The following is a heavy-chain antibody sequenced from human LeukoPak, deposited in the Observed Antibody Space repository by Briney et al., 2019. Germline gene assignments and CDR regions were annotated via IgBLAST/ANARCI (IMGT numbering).Heavy chain of an antibody. J-gene: IGHJ4*02. V-gene: IGHV4-39*07. CDR3: ARQQRGYDILTGYSLSHFDY. Sequence: PSETLSLTCTVSGGSMTAGDYYWGWVRQPPGTGLQWIATSYQGASLKSRVTISLDTSKNQFSLRLTSVTAADTAVYYCARQQRGYDILTGYSLSHFDYWGQGTLVTVSS. CDR2: S. CDR1: GGSMTAGDYY. D-gene: IGHD3-9*01.